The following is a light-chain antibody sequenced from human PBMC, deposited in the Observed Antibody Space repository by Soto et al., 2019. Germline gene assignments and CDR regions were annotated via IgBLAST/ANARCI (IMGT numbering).Light chain of an antibody. CDR1: QTITRH. Sequence: DIQMTKSPSYLSASVGDTVTITCRASQTITRHLNWYQQKPGKDPKLLIYAASTLRSGVPSRFSGSGSGTDFTLTISSLQPEDFATYYCQQSDTTPLFTFGPGTKVDIK. J-gene: IGKJ3*01. V-gene: IGKV1-39*01. CDR3: QQSDTTPLFT. CDR2: AAS.